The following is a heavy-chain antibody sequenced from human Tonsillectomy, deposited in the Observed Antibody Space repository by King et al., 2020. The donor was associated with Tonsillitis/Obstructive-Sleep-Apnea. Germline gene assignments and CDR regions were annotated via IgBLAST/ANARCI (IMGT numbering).Heavy chain of an antibody. V-gene: IGHV1-46*01. Sequence: VQLVESGAEVKKPGASVKVSCKASGYTFTSYYMHWVRQAPGQGLEWMGIINPSGGSPSYAQKFQGRVTMTRDKSTSTVYMELSSLRSEDTAVDYCAREEGDIVVVPAASLDYWGQGTLVTVSS. CDR3: AREEGDIVVVPAASLDY. CDR2: INPSGGSP. CDR1: GYTFTSYY. J-gene: IGHJ4*02. D-gene: IGHD2-2*01.